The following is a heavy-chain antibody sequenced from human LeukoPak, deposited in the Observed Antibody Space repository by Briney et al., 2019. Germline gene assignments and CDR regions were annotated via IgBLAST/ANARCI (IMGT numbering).Heavy chain of an antibody. D-gene: IGHD3-10*01. CDR1: GYSFTSYW. J-gene: IGHJ5*02. CDR2: IYPGDSDT. Sequence: GESLKISCKGSGYSFTSYWIGWVRQMSGKGLEWMGIIYPGDSDTRYSPSFQGLVTISADKSISTAYLQWSSLKASDTAMYYCARLFFYYGSGSYYFSYNWFDPWGQGTLVTVSS. CDR3: ARLFFYYGSGSYYFSYNWFDP. V-gene: IGHV5-51*01.